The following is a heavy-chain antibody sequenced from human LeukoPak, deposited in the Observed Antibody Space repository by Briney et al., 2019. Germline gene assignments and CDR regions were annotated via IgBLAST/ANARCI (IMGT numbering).Heavy chain of an antibody. CDR2: IYYSGST. V-gene: IGHV4-59*01. Sequence: SXTLSLTCTVSGGSISSYYWSWIRQPPGKGLEWIGYIYYSGSTNYNPSLKSRVTISVDTSKNKFSLKRRSITAADKTVYYCARAAGYCSGGSCYYYYYYYMDVWGKGTTVTVSS. D-gene: IGHD2-15*01. CDR3: ARAAGYCSGGSCYYYYYYYMDV. J-gene: IGHJ6*03. CDR1: GGSISSYY.